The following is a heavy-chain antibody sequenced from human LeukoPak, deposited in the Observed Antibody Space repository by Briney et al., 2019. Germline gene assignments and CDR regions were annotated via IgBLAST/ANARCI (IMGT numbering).Heavy chain of an antibody. CDR1: GYTLTELS. D-gene: IGHD3-22*01. J-gene: IGHJ4*02. CDR3: ATVDDSSGYYSTYFDY. Sequence: GASVKVSCKVSGYTLTELSMHWVRQAPGKGLEWMGGFDPEDGETIYAQKFQGRVTTTEDTSTDTAYMELSSLRSEDTAVYYCATVDDSSGYYSTYFDYWGQGTLVTVSS. CDR2: FDPEDGET. V-gene: IGHV1-24*01.